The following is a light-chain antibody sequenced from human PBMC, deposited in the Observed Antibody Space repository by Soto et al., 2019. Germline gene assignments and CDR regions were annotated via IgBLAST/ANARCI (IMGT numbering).Light chain of an antibody. V-gene: IGKV3-15*01. CDR3: QQYNIWFQT. CDR2: DVS. J-gene: IGKJ1*01. CDR1: ETVSTN. Sequence: KQSPAALSVYTEERVTLSCRASETVSTNLAWYQQRPGQAPRLLIYDVSTGATGIPARFSGRRSGTEFTLTISSLQSEDFGVYYCQQYNIWFQTFGQVTKVAIK.